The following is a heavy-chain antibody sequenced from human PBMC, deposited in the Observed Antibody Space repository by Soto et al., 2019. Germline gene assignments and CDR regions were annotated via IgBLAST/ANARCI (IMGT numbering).Heavy chain of an antibody. V-gene: IGHV3-23*01. Sequence: EVQLLESGGGLVQPGGSLRLSCAASGFTFNSYAMTWVRQAPGKGLEWVSSISGSGDVTFYAASVEGRFTISRDNSKITFFLQLNSLRAEDTGVYYCAKYRSTSSGAEGFDFWGQGALVTVSS. CDR3: AKYRSTSSGAEGFDF. CDR2: ISGSGDVT. J-gene: IGHJ4*02. CDR1: GFTFNSYA. D-gene: IGHD6-6*01.